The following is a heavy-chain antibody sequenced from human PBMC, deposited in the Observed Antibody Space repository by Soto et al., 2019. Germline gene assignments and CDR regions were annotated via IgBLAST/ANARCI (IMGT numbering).Heavy chain of an antibody. CDR2: IGGTDGDSDGVP. Sequence: VQLLESGGDLVQPGGSLRLSCVASGFILTNYAMSWVRQAPGKGLEWVSTIGGTDGDSDGVPWYEDSVKGRFTISRDSSANTLFLHMYNLRAEDSALYYCVKRGRNWGAFDFWGQGTTVVVSS. CDR1: GFILTNYA. CDR3: VKRGRNWGAFDF. J-gene: IGHJ3*01. V-gene: IGHV3-23*01. D-gene: IGHD7-27*01.